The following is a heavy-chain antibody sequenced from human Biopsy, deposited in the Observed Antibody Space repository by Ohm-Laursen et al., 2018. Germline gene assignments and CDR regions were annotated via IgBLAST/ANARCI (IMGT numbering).Heavy chain of an antibody. V-gene: IGHV4-34*08. D-gene: IGHD2-15*01. CDR1: GKTFSDYQ. CDR2: INQAGTT. CDR3: GNEVHGRDY. J-gene: IGHJ4*02. Sequence: SETLSLTCVVFGKTFSDYQWSWIRQPPGKGLEWIGQINQAGTTNYNPSLKSRFSISADASKYEFSLRLTSVTAADTAVYLCGNEVHGRDYWGLGAQVTASS.